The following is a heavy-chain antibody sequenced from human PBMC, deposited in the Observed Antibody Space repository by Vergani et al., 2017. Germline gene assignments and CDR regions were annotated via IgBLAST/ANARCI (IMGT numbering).Heavy chain of an antibody. CDR3: ARLYGRDRIGSKYFDY. Sequence: EVQLVQSGAEVKKPGESLKISCQISGYSFTNYWIGWVRQMPGKGLEWMGIIHPADSDTRYSPSFQGQVTISVDKSISTAYLQRSSLRASDSAMYYCARLYGRDRIGSKYFDYWGQGTLVTVSS. D-gene: IGHD1-26*01. CDR2: IHPADSDT. CDR1: GYSFTNYW. V-gene: IGHV5-51*01. J-gene: IGHJ4*02.